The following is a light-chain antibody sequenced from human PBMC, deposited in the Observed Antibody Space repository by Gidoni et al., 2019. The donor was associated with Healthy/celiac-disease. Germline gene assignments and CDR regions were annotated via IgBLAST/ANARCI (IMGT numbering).Light chain of an antibody. V-gene: IGLV2-8*01. CDR2: EVS. CDR3: SSYAGSNNVV. J-gene: IGLJ2*01. Sequence: QSALTQPPSASWSPGQSVTISCTGTSSDVGGYNYVSWYHQHPGKAPKLMIYEVSKRPSGVPDRFSGSKSGNMASLTVAGLQAEDEADYYCSSYAGSNNVVFGGGTKLTVL. CDR1: SSDVGGYNY.